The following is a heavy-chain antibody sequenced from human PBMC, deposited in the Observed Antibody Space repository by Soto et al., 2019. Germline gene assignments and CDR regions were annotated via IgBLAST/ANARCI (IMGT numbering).Heavy chain of an antibody. D-gene: IGHD3-10*01. V-gene: IGHV1-2*02. CDR2: INPNSGGT. Sequence: GASVKVSCKASGYAFTGYYMHWVRQAPGQGLEWMGWINPNSGGTNYAQKFQGRVTMTRDTSISTAYMEPSRLRSDDTAVYYCARKRGRGVTYSYYGMDVWGQGTTVTVSS. CDR3: ARKRGRGVTYSYYGMDV. J-gene: IGHJ6*02. CDR1: GYAFTGYY.